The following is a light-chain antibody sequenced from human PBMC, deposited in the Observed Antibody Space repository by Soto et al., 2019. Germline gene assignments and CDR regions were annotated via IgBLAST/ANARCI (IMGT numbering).Light chain of an antibody. CDR3: HQYNNWPPYT. Sequence: EIVLTQSPDTLSLSPGERATLSCRASQSVSSDYLVWYQQKPGQAPRLLIYGASRRATGIPDRFSGSGSGTDFTLAISSLQSEDFAIYYCHQYNNWPPYTFGQGTKVDIK. V-gene: IGKV3-20*01. CDR2: GAS. CDR1: QSVSSDY. J-gene: IGKJ2*01.